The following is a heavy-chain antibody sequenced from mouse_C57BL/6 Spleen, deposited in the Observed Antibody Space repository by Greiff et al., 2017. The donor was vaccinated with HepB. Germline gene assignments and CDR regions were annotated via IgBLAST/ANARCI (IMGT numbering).Heavy chain of an antibody. CDR3: ARTARIKY. Sequence: VQLQQSGPGLVKPSQSLSLTCTVTGYSITSGYGWNWIRQFPGNKLEWMGYISYSGSTNYNPSLKSRISITRDTSKNQFFLQLNSVTTEDRSTYNCARTARIKYWGQGTTLTVSS. CDR1: GYSITSGYG. V-gene: IGHV3-2*02. D-gene: IGHD1-2*01. J-gene: IGHJ2*01. CDR2: ISYSGST.